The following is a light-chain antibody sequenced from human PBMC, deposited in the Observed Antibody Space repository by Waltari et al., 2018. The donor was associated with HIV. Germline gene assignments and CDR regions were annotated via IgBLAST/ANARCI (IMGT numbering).Light chain of an antibody. Sequence: QSALTQPPSASGSPGQSVPISCTGPSSDVVNYTFVPWYQQHPGHAPKLMIFEVSRRPSGVPHRFSGSKSGTTASLTVSGLQAEDEADYYCTSYGGINNYVVFGGGTKLTVL. V-gene: IGLV2-8*01. J-gene: IGLJ2*01. CDR2: EVS. CDR1: SSDVVNYTF. CDR3: TSYGGINNYVV.